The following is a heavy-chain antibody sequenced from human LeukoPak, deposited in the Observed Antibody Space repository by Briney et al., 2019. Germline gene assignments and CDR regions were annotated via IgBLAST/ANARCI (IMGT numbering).Heavy chain of an antibody. CDR2: LSSSSSYT. Sequence: GGSLRLSCAASGFTFSDYYMSWIRQAPGKGLEWVSYLSSSSSYTNYAASVKGRFTISRDNAKNSLYLQMNSLRAEDTAVYYFARVRTHFGANDYWGQGTLVTVSS. D-gene: IGHD4-17*01. J-gene: IGHJ4*02. CDR3: ARVRTHFGANDY. CDR1: GFTFSDYY. V-gene: IGHV3-11*05.